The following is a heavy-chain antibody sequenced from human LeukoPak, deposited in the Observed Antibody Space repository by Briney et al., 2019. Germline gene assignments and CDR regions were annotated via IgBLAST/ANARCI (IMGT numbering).Heavy chain of an antibody. CDR2: IYTSGST. D-gene: IGHD2-15*01. CDR3: ARLDFCGGSCCFFDY. Sequence: SETLSLTCTVSGGSISSYYWSWIRQPPGKGLEWIGYIYTSGSTSYNPSLKSRVTISVDTSKNQFSLKLSSVTAADTAVYYCARLDFCGGSCCFFDYWGQGTPVNVSS. J-gene: IGHJ4*02. CDR1: GGSISSYY. V-gene: IGHV4-4*09.